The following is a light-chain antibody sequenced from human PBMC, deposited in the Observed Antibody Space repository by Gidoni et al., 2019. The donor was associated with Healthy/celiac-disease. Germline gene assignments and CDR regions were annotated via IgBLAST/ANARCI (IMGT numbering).Light chain of an antibody. J-gene: IGLJ2*01. V-gene: IGLV2-23*01. CDR2: EGS. CDR3: CSYAGSSTSRDVV. CDR1: SSDVGSYNL. Sequence: QSALTQPASVSGSPGQSITISRTGTSSDVGSYNLVSWYQQHPGKAPKLMIYEGSKRPSGVSNRFSGSKSGNTASLTISGLQAEDEADYYCCSYAGSSTSRDVVFGGGTKLTVL.